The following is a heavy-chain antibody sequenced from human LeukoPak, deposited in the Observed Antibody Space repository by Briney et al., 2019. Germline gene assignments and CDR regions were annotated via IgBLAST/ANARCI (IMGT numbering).Heavy chain of an antibody. CDR1: GFTFSNFA. Sequence: GGSLRLSCADSGFTFSNFAMHWVRQAPGKGLEYVSGISSDGGDTDYASSVRGRFTISRDNSKKTLYLQMGSLRTEDMAVYYCARSRQYSYGYVHFDSWGQGTLVTVSS. D-gene: IGHD5-18*01. CDR3: ARSRQYSYGYVHFDS. J-gene: IGHJ4*02. V-gene: IGHV3-64*01. CDR2: ISSDGGDT.